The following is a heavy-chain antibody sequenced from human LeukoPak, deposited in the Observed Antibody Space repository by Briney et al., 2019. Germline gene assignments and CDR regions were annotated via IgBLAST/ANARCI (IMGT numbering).Heavy chain of an antibody. CDR1: GGSLSGFY. D-gene: IGHD3-16*01. J-gene: IGHJ4*02. Sequence: SETLSLTCVVNGGSLSGFYWNWIRQPPGKGLEWIGDVHHSGSTNYNPSLESRVTISLDTSKNVVSLKLTSVTAADTAFYYCARPACDYVWGTLGYWGQGTLVTVSS. CDR2: VHHSGST. CDR3: ARPACDYVWGTLGY. V-gene: IGHV4-34*01.